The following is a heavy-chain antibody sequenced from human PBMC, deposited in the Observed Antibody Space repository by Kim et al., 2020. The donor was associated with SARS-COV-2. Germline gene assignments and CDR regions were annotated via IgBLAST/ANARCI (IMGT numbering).Heavy chain of an antibody. CDR2: N. J-gene: IGHJ3*02. CDR3: ASTEFPDAFDI. Sequence: NTSNPSLRSRVTISLDTTKNPFAPKLSSVTAADTAVYYCASTEFPDAFDIWGQGTMVTVSS. D-gene: IGHD3-10*01. V-gene: IGHV4-34*01.